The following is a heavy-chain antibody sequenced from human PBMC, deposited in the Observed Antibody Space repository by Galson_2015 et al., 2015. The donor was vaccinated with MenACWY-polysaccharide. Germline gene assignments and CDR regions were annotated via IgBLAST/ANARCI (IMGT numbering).Heavy chain of an antibody. CDR3: ARDRNSYCVFDS. Sequence: SLRLSCAASGFTFSDYYMSWLRQAPGKGLEWVSYISNTDGTIYYADAVKGRFTISRDNAKNSLYLQMNSLRAEDTAVYYCARDRNSYCVFDSWGQGTLVTVSS. D-gene: IGHD1-26*01. J-gene: IGHJ4*02. V-gene: IGHV3-11*01. CDR1: GFTFSDYY. CDR2: ISNTDGTI.